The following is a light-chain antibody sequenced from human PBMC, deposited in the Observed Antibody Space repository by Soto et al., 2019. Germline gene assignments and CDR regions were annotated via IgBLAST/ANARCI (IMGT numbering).Light chain of an antibody. CDR2: KAS. CDR3: QKYNSYPYS. V-gene: IGKV1-5*03. CDR1: QTIFSW. Sequence: IQMTQSPSTLSASVGDRVSITCRASQTIFSWLAWYQQKPGKAPKLVIYKASSLESGVPSRYSGSGSGTEFTLTLSGLQPDDFATYYCQKYNSYPYSFGQGTKLEIK. J-gene: IGKJ2*03.